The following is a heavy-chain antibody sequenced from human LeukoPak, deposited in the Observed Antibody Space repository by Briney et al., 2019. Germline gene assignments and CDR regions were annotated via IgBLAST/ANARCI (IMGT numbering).Heavy chain of an antibody. CDR3: SARIFTAMVRGSFDY. CDR2: IRSKGSGGTT. D-gene: IGHD5-18*01. Sequence: GGSLRLSCAASGFTFSSYAMSWFRQAPGKGLEWVGFIRSKGSGGTTEYAASVKGRFTISRDDSKSIAYLQMISLKTEDTAVYYCSARIFTAMVRGSFDYWGQGILVTVSS. V-gene: IGHV3-49*03. CDR1: GFTFSSYA. J-gene: IGHJ4*02.